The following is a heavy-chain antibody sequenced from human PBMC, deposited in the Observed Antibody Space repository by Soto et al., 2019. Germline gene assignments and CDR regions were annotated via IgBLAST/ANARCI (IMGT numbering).Heavy chain of an antibody. CDR3: AKERNHLYYYEGMDV. CDR1: GFTFDDYT. CDR2: ISWDGGST. V-gene: IGHV3-43*01. J-gene: IGHJ6*02. Sequence: PGGSLRLSCAASGFTFDDYTMHWVRQAPGKGLEWVSLISWDGGSTYYADSVKGRFTISRDNSKNSLYLQMNSLRTEDTALYYCAKERNHLYYYEGMDVWGQGTTVTVSS. D-gene: IGHD1-1*01.